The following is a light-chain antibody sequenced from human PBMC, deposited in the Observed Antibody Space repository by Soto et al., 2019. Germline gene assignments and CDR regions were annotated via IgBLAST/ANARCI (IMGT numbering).Light chain of an antibody. J-gene: IGLJ1*01. Sequence: QSALTQPASVSGSPGQSITISCTGTSSDVGGYNYVSWYQQHPGKAPTLMIYDVSNRPSGVSNRFSGSNSGNTASLTISGLQAEDEADYYCSSYTSSSTLYVFGTGTKLTVL. V-gene: IGLV2-14*01. CDR2: DVS. CDR1: SSDVGGYNY. CDR3: SSYTSSSTLYV.